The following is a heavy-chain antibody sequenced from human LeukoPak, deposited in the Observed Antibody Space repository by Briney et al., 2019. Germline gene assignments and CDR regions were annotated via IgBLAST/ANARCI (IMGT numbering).Heavy chain of an antibody. CDR3: ARVGGSNAFDI. CDR1: GFTFSSYW. V-gene: IGHV3-74*01. Sequence: GGSLRLSCAASGFTFSSYWVHWVRQAPGKGLVWVSPINSDGSSTSYADSVKGRFTITRDNAKNTLSLQMNSLRAEDTAVYYCARVGGSNAFDIWGQGTMVIVSS. D-gene: IGHD1-26*01. CDR2: INSDGSST. J-gene: IGHJ3*02.